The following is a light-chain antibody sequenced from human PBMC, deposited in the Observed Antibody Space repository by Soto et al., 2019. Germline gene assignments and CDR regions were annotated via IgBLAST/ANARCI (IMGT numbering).Light chain of an antibody. CDR2: AAS. Sequence: AIQMTQSPSSLSASVGDRVSITCRASQGIKNDLGWYQQKPGKAPKLLIYAASSLQSGVPSRFSGSGSGTDFTLTISSLQPEDFATYYCLQDYNYPYTFGQGTKLEIK. J-gene: IGKJ2*01. V-gene: IGKV1-6*01. CDR1: QGIKND. CDR3: LQDYNYPYT.